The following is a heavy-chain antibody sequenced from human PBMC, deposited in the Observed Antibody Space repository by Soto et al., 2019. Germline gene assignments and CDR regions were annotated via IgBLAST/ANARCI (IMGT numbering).Heavy chain of an antibody. CDR1: GGSLSGYY. J-gene: IGHJ4*02. Sequence: SETLSLTCAVYGGSLSGYYWSWIRQPPGKGLEWIGEINHSGSTNYNPSLKSRVTISVDTSKNQFSLKLSSVTAADTAVYYCARVPASASLGQQLVIWGQGTLVTAPQ. D-gene: IGHD6-13*01. V-gene: IGHV4-34*01. CDR2: INHSGST. CDR3: ARVPASASLGQQLVI.